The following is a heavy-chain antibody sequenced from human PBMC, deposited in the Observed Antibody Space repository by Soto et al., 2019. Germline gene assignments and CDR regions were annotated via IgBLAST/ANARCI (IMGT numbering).Heavy chain of an antibody. J-gene: IGHJ6*02. CDR3: ARAGDPVLDYYYYGMDV. CDR1: GGSISSYY. Sequence: PSETLSLTCTVSGGSISSYYWSWIRQPAGKGLEWIGRIYTSGSTNYNPSLKSRVTMSVDTSKNQFSLKLSSVTAADAAVYYCARAGDPVLDYYYYGMDVWGQGTTVTVSS. V-gene: IGHV4-4*07. D-gene: IGHD3-16*01. CDR2: IYTSGST.